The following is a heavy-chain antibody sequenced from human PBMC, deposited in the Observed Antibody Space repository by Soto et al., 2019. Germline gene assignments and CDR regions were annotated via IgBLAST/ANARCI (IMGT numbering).Heavy chain of an antibody. CDR2: INPNSGGT. CDR1: GYTITGYY. CDR3: ARGAAMVRGVIITDYYGMDV. J-gene: IGHJ6*02. V-gene: IGHV1-2*04. D-gene: IGHD3-10*01. Sequence: GASVKVSCEASGYTITGYYMHWVRQTPRQGLERMGWINPNSGGTNYAQKFQGWVTMTRDTSISTAYMELSRLRSDDTAVYYCARGAAMVRGVIITDYYGMDVWGQGTTVTVSS.